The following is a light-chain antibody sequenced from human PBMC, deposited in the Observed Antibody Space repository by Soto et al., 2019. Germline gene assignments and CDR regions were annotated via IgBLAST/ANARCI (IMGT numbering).Light chain of an antibody. J-gene: IGLJ3*02. CDR3: CSYAGSSTWV. Sequence: QSALTQPASVSGSPGQSITISCTGTSSDVGSYNLVSWYQQHPGKAPKLMIYEGSKRPSGVSNRFSGSKSGNTASLTISGLQAEDEADYDCCSYAGSSTWVFGGGTQLTV. V-gene: IGLV2-23*01. CDR1: SSDVGSYNL. CDR2: EGS.